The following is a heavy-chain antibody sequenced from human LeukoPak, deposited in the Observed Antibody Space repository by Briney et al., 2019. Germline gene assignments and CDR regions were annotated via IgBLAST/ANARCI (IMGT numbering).Heavy chain of an antibody. Sequence: SQTLSLTCAISGDSVSNNIATWNWVRQSPSRGLEWLGRTYYRSRWGNDYAISVKGRITINPDTSRNQFSLQLNSVTPEDTAVYYCARGGGSGWYFAPRNTNYYYYGMDVWGQGTTVTVSS. D-gene: IGHD6-19*01. CDR1: GDSVSNNIAT. CDR2: TYYRSRWGN. V-gene: IGHV6-1*01. J-gene: IGHJ6*02. CDR3: ARGGGSGWYFAPRNTNYYYYGMDV.